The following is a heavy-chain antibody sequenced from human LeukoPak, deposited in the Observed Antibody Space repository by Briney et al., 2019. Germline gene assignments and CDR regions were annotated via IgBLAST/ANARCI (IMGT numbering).Heavy chain of an antibody. CDR2: IYHSGDT. D-gene: IGHD1-26*01. V-gene: IGHV4-38-2*01. CDR1: GYSMSSGYY. CDR3: ARKIVGPTHFDF. Sequence: SETLSLTCSVSGYSMSSGYYWGWIRQPPGMGLEGIGSIYHSGDTYYDPSLKSRVTISLDTSQNPFSLRLTSLTAADTAVYYCARKIVGPTHFDFWGQGALVTVSS. J-gene: IGHJ4*02.